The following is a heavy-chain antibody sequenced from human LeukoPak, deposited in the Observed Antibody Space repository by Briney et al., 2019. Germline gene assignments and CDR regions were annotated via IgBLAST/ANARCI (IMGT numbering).Heavy chain of an antibody. Sequence: GGSLRLSCAASGFTFSSYVMHWVRQAPGKGLECVAVMSNDGSDKYYADSVKGRFTISRDNSKNTLYLQMSSLRAEDTAVYYCARDGGYTSGWTYGAGDYWGQGTLVTVSS. V-gene: IGHV3-30*04. CDR1: GFTFSSYV. CDR3: ARDGGYTSGWTYGAGDY. CDR2: MSNDGSDK. J-gene: IGHJ4*02. D-gene: IGHD6-19*01.